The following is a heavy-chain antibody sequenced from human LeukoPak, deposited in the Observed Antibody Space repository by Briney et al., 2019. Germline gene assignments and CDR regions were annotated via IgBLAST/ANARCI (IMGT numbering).Heavy chain of an antibody. CDR1: GFTFSSYG. V-gene: IGHV3-30*18. CDR2: ISYDGSNK. J-gene: IGHJ4*02. Sequence: GGSLRLSCAASGFTFSSYGMHWVRQAPGKGLEWVAVISYDGSNKYCAESVKGRCTISRDNSKKTLFLQMNSLRAEDTAVYYCAKGSNNYPDNFDYWGQGTLVTVSS. D-gene: IGHD1-1*01. CDR3: AKGSNNYPDNFDY.